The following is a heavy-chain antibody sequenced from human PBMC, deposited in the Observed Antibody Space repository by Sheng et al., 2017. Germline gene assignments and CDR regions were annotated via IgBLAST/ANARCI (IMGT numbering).Heavy chain of an antibody. Sequence: EVQLLESGGGLVQPGGSLRLSCAASGFTFSSYAMTWVRQAPGKGLEWVSAIGGSGGSTFYADSVKGRFTISRDNSKNTLYLQMNSLRAEDTAVYYCAKDEDYCDSSGYFCPFDYWGQGTLVTVSS. CDR2: IGGSGGST. D-gene: IGHD3-22*01. V-gene: IGHV3-23*01. CDR3: AKDEDYCDSSGYFCPFDY. CDR1: GFTFSSYA. J-gene: IGHJ4*02.